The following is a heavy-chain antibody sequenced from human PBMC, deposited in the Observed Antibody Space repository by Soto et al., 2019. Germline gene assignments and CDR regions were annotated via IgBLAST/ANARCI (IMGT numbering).Heavy chain of an antibody. CDR3: ASCILTLGYCSRPFDY. CDR2: IIPIFGTA. CDR1: GGTFSSYA. Sequence: QVQLVQSGAEVKKPGSSVKVSCKASGGTFSSYAISWMRQAPGQGLEWMGGIIPIFGTANYAQKFQGRVTITADESTSTAYMELSSLRSEDTAVYYCASCILTLGYCSRPFDYWGQGTLVTVSS. V-gene: IGHV1-69*01. D-gene: IGHD2-2*01. J-gene: IGHJ4*02.